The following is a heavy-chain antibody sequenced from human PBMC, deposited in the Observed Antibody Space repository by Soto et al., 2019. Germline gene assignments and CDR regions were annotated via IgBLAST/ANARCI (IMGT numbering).Heavy chain of an antibody. CDR3: ANPPGAVQLWFSH. J-gene: IGHJ5*02. D-gene: IGHD5-18*01. Sequence: EVQLLESGGGLVQPGGSLRLSCAASGFTFSSYAMSWVRQAPGKGLEWVSAISGSGGSTYYADSVKGRFTISRDNSKNTRYLQMNSLRAEDAAVYYCANPPGAVQLWFSHWGQGTLVTVSS. CDR1: GFTFSSYA. CDR2: ISGSGGST. V-gene: IGHV3-23*01.